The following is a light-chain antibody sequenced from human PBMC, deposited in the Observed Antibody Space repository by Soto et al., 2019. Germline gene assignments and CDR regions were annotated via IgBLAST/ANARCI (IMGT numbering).Light chain of an antibody. CDR2: NAS. J-gene: IGKJ1*01. Sequence: DIQMTQSPSTLSASVGDRVTITCRASQTISSWLAWYQQKPGKAPKLLIYNASTLKSGVPSRFSGSGSGTEFTLTISCLQPDDFATYYCQHYNSYSEAFGQGTKVELK. CDR1: QTISSW. V-gene: IGKV1-5*03. CDR3: QHYNSYSEA.